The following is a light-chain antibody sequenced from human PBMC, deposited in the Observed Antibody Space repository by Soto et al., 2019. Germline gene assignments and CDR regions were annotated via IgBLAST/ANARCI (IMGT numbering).Light chain of an antibody. CDR1: QDIAIY. J-gene: IGKJ4*01. CDR2: AAS. V-gene: IGKV1-9*01. CDR3: QQLRMYPST. Sequence: IQLTQSPSSLSASVGDRVTITCRASQDIAIYLAWYQQKPGEAPKLLSYAASTLYGGVPSRFRGSGSGTDFALTISSLKAEDFETYYCQQLRMYPSTFGGGTNVDIK.